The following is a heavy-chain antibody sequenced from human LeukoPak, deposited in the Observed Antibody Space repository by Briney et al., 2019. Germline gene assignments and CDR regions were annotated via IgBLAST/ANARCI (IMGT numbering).Heavy chain of an antibody. CDR2: INTNTGNP. J-gene: IGHJ5*02. CDR1: GYTFTSYA. CDR3: AREVTIFGVVIIWFDP. V-gene: IGHV7-4-1*02. Sequence: ASVKVSCKASGYTFTSYAMNWVRQAPGQGLEWMGWINTNTGNPTYAQGFTGRFVFSLGTSVSTAYLQISSLKAEDTAVYYCAREVTIFGVVIIWFDPWGQGTLVTVSS. D-gene: IGHD3-3*01.